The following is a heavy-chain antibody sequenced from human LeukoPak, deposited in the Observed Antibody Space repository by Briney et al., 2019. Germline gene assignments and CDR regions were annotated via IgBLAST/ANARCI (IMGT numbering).Heavy chain of an antibody. D-gene: IGHD6-19*01. CDR2: ISSDGSNT. J-gene: IGHJ4*02. CDR1: EFIFRSYW. V-gene: IGHV3-74*01. CDR3: AGGISGWSDPLDY. Sequence: PGGSLRLSCAASEFIFRSYWMHWVRQAPGKGLVWVSRISSDGSNTNYADSVKGRFTISRDNAKNTVYLQMNSLNAEDTALYYCAGGISGWSDPLDYWGQGALVTVSS.